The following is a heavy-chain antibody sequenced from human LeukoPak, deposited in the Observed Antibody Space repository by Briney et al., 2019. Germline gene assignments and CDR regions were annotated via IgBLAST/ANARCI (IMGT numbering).Heavy chain of an antibody. CDR1: GFTFSDFG. V-gene: IGHV4-34*08. CDR2: INHSGST. J-gene: IGHJ4*02. Sequence: GSLRLSCAASGFTFSDFGMHWVRQPPGKGLEWIGEINHSGSTNYNPSLKSRVTISVDTSKNQFSLKLSSVTAADTAVYYCADRGEQQLVTGGYWGQGTLVTVSS. D-gene: IGHD6-13*01. CDR3: ADRGEQQLVTGGY.